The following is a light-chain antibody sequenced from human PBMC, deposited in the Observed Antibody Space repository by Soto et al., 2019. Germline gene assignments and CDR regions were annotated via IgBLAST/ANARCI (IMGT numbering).Light chain of an antibody. Sequence: QSVLTQPPSASGSPGQSVTISCTGPSSDVGGYNYVSWYQQHPGKAPKLMIYEISKRPSGVPDRFSGSKSGNTASLTVSGLQAEDEADYYCSSYANTNNLPYVFGTGTKVTVL. CDR2: EIS. V-gene: IGLV2-8*01. CDR3: SSYANTNNLPYV. CDR1: SSDVGGYNY. J-gene: IGLJ1*01.